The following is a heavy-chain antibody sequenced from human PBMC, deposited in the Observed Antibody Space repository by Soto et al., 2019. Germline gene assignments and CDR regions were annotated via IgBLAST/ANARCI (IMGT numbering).Heavy chain of an antibody. CDR1: GGDISSGGCP. V-gene: IGHV4-30-2*01. Sequence: ALETVSVSWGVCGGDISSGGCPWSWIRQPPGKGLEGIGYIYPSGSIYYNPSLKSRVTISVDRSKNQFSLKLSSVTAADTAVYYCATAPDYWGQGTLVTVSS. J-gene: IGHJ4*02. CDR3: ATAPDY. CDR2: IYPSGSI.